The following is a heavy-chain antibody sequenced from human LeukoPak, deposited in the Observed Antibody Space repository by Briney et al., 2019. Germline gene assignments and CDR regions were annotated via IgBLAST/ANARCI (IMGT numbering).Heavy chain of an antibody. CDR2: INPNSVDT. D-gene: IGHD3-10*01. V-gene: IGHV1-2*02. CDR3: TGSGTSPYYFDY. CDR1: GYTFPNYY. Sequence: ASVKVSCKASGYTFPNYYMHWVRQAPGQGLEWMGWINPNSVDTNYAQKVQGRVTMTRDTSISTAYMELSSLRFDDTAVYYCTGSGTSPYYFDYWGRGTLVTVSS. J-gene: IGHJ4*02.